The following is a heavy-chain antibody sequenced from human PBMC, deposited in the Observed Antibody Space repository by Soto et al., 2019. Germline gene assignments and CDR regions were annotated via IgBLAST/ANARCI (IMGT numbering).Heavy chain of an antibody. CDR2: ISGSGVST. CDR1: EVTFSSYA. V-gene: IGHV3-23*01. J-gene: IGHJ4*02. Sequence: WGSMRLCCGAAEVTFSSYAMSWIRQAPGKGLEWVSAISGSGVSTYYADSVKGRFTISRDNSKNTLYLQMNSLRAEDTAVYYCAKSPGMYYYDSSGYYHHDYWGQGTLVTVS. CDR3: AKSPGMYYYDSSGYYHHDY. D-gene: IGHD3-22*01.